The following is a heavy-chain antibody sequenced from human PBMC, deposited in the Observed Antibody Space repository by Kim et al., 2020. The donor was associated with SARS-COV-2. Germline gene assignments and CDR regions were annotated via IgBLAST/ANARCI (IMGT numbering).Heavy chain of an antibody. CDR3: ARFNPYYYDSSGYLYGMDV. CDR1: GYTFTSYG. CDR2: ISAYNGNT. Sequence: ASVKVSCKASGYTFTSYGISWERQAPGQGLEWMGWISAYNGNTNYAQKLQGRVTMTTDTSTSTAYMELRSLRSDDTAVYYCARFNPYYYDSSGYLYGMDVWGQGTTVTVSS. D-gene: IGHD3-22*01. V-gene: IGHV1-18*04. J-gene: IGHJ6*02.